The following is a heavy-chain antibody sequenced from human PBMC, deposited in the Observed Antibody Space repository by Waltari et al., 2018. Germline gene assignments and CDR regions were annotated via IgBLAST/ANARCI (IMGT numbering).Heavy chain of an antibody. V-gene: IGHV4-38-2*01. CDR3: ARLRAARPYFFDY. Sequence: QVQLQEAGPGPVKPSETLSLTCAVSGYSISSGSIWAWIRQPPGKGLEWIGSLYHSGSTYYNPSLKSRVTISVDTSKNQFSLKLSSVTAADTAVYYCARLRAARPYFFDYWGQGTLVTVSS. CDR2: LYHSGST. D-gene: IGHD6-6*01. J-gene: IGHJ4*01. CDR1: GYSISSGSI.